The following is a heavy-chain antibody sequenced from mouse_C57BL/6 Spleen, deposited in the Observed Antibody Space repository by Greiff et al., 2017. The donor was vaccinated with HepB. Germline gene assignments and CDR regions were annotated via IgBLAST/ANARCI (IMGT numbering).Heavy chain of an antibody. J-gene: IGHJ2*01. Sequence: VQLKQPGAELVRPGPSVKLSCKASGYTFTSYWMHWVKQRPGQGLEWIGVIEPSDSYTNSNQKFKGTATLTVDTSSSTAYMQLSGLTSEDSAVYYCAREGYYFDYWGQGTTLTVSS. CDR3: AREGYYFDY. CDR1: GYTFTSYW. V-gene: IGHV1-59*01. CDR2: IEPSDSYT.